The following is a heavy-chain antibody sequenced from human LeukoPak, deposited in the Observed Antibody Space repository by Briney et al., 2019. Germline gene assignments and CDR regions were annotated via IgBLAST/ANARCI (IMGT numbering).Heavy chain of an antibody. CDR3: ARRGSIQNGGSYGTSLEDGYYYYHMDV. J-gene: IGHJ6*03. CDR2: ISSSSSYI. CDR1: GFTFSSYS. Sequence: GGSLRLSCAASGFTFSSYSMNWVRQAPGKGLEWVSSISSSSSYIYYADSVKGRFTISRDNAKNSLYLQMNSLRAEDTAVYYCARRGSIQNGGSYGTSLEDGYYYYHMDVWGKGTTVTVSS. V-gene: IGHV3-21*01. D-gene: IGHD5-18*01.